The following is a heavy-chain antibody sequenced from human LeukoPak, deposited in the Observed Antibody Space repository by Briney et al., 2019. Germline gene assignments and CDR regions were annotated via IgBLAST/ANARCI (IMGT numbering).Heavy chain of an antibody. V-gene: IGHV1-46*01. CDR3: ARDRIAAAGTFHYYYYYGMDV. D-gene: IGHD6-13*01. CDR2: INPSGGST. CDR1: GYTFTSYY. J-gene: IGHJ6*02. Sequence: GASVKVSCKASGYTFTSYYMHWVRQAPGQGLEWMGIINPSGGSTSYAQKFQGRVTMTRDTSTSTVYMELSSLRSEDTAVYYCARDRIAAAGTFHYYYYYGMDVWGQGTTVTVSS.